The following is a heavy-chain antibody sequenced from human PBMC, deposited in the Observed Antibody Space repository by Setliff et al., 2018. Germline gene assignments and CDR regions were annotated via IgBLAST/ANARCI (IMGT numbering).Heavy chain of an antibody. V-gene: IGHV4-38-2*02. J-gene: IGHJ4*01. Sequence: SETLSLTCTVSGYSISSGYIWGWIRQPPGKGLEWVGNIDHSGSINYNPSFKSRLTISRDTSKNQVYLKLNSVTATDTAVYYCARDLGYGGDSDYWGQGILVTVSS. CDR3: ARDLGYGGDSDY. CDR1: GYSISSGYI. CDR2: IDHSGSI. D-gene: IGHD2-21*02.